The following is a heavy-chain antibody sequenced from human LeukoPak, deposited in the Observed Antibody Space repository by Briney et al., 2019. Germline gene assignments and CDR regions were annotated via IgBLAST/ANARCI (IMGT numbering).Heavy chain of an antibody. V-gene: IGHV1-46*01. Sequence: ASVKVSCKASGYTFTSYCMHWVRQASGQGLEWMGIINPSGGSTNYAQKFQGRVTMTRDTSTSTVYMELSSLRSEDTAVYYCARGVELATSFDYWGQGTLVTVSS. D-gene: IGHD5-24*01. CDR3: ARGVELATSFDY. CDR2: INPSGGST. CDR1: GYTFTSYC. J-gene: IGHJ4*02.